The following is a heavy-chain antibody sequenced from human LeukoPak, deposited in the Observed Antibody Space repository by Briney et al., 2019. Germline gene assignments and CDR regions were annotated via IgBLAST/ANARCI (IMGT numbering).Heavy chain of an antibody. CDR3: ARGRSDYYDSRGYLI. J-gene: IGHJ3*02. D-gene: IGHD3-22*01. Sequence: GGSLRLSCAASGFTFSSYGMHWVRQAPGKGLEWVAVIWYDGSNKYYADSVKDRFTISRDNSKNTLYLQMNSLRAEDTAVYYCARGRSDYYDSRGYLIWGQGTMVTVSS. V-gene: IGHV3-33*01. CDR1: GFTFSSYG. CDR2: IWYDGSNK.